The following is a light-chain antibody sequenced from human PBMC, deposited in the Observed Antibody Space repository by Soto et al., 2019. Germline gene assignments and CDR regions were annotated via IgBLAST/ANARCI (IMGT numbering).Light chain of an antibody. CDR3: QQRATWPWT. CDR1: QSIATH. CDR2: DTS. V-gene: IGKV3-11*01. Sequence: IVLTQSPATLSFSPGEEATLSCRASQSIATHLAWYQQKSGQSPRLLIYDTSNRAPGIPDRFSGSASGTDFTLTISSLEPEDFAVYYCQQRATWPWTFGQGTAVEIK. J-gene: IGKJ1*01.